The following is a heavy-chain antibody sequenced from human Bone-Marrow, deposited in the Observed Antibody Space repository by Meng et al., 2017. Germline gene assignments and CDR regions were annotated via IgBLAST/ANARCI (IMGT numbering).Heavy chain of an antibody. V-gene: IGHV4-30-2*01. D-gene: IGHD2/OR15-2a*01. CDR2: IYHSGGT. Sequence: QLQLQESGSGLVKPSQTLSLTCAVYGGSISSGGYSWSWIRQPPGKGLEWIGYIYHSGGTHYNPSLKSRVIMSVDTSKNQFSLKLYPVTAADTAVYYCARARTTNQSKYRNAYNWFDPWGQGTLVTVSS. CDR3: ARARTTNQSKYRNAYNWFDP. CDR1: GGSISSGGYS. J-gene: IGHJ5*02.